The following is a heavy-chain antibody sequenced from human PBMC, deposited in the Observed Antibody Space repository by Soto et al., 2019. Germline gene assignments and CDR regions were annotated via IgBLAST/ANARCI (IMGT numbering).Heavy chain of an antibody. CDR3: AREFVSGDFGLHL. CDR1: VYTLPRYY. D-gene: IGHD2-21*01. J-gene: IGHJ6*02. V-gene: IGHV1-2*02. Sequence: XSVKVSFKASVYTLPRYYIHWVRQAPGQGLEWMGWISPLSGVTNYAQRFQGRVTFTTDTSVNTPYMELRWLRAGDTALYFCAREFVSGDFGLHLWGQGSTVTVSS. CDR2: ISPLSGVT.